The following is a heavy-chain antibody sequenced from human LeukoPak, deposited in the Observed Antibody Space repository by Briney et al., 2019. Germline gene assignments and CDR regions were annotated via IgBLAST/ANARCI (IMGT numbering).Heavy chain of an antibody. CDR2: INSEGSST. CDR3: ARDHHYYFDY. CDR1: GFTFSSYW. V-gene: IGHV3-74*01. J-gene: IGHJ4*02. Sequence: GGSLRLSCAASGFTFSSYWMFWVRQAPGKGLVWVSRINSEGSSTSYADSVKGRFTISRDNAKNTLYLQMNSLKTEDTAVYYCARDHHYYFDYWGQGTLVTVSS.